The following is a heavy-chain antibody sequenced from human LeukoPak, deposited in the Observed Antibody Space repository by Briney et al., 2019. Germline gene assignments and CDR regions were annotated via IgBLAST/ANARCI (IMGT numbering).Heavy chain of an antibody. CDR1: GYTFTSYD. Sequence: ASVKVSCKASGYTFTSYDINWVRQATGQGLEWMGWMNPNSGNTGYAQKFQGRVTMTRNTSISTAYMELSSLRSEDTAVYYCARVSSSWYGDYYYYYGMDVWGQGTTVTVSS. V-gene: IGHV1-8*01. CDR3: ARVSSSWYGDYYYYYGMDV. D-gene: IGHD6-13*01. J-gene: IGHJ6*02. CDR2: MNPNSGNT.